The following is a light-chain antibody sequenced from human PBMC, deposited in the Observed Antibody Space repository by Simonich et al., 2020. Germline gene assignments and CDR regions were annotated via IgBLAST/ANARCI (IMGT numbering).Light chain of an antibody. V-gene: IGKV1-8*01. J-gene: IGKJ4*01. CDR1: QGIISY. Sequence: AIRMTQSPSSLSASTGDRVTITFRASQGIISYLAWYQQKPGKAPKLLIYAASTLQSGGPSRVSGSGSGTDFTLTISCLQSEDFATYYCQQYYSYPPLTFGGGTKVEIK. CDR2: AAS. CDR3: QQYYSYPPLT.